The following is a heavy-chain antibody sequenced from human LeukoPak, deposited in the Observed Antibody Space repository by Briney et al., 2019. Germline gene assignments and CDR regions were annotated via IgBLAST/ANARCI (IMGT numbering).Heavy chain of an antibody. CDR2: ISSSGSTI. Sequence: GGSLRLSCAASGLIVSSNYMSWIRQAPGKGLEWVSYISSSGSTIYYADSVKGRFTISRDNAKNSLYLQMNSLRAEDTAVYYCARAHPNAYYDFWSGWDVWGKGTTVTVSS. CDR3: ARAHPNAYYDFWSGWDV. D-gene: IGHD3-3*01. J-gene: IGHJ6*04. V-gene: IGHV3-11*04. CDR1: GLIVSSNY.